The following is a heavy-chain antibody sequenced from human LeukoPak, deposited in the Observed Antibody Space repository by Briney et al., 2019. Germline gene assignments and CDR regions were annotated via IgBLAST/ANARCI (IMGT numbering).Heavy chain of an antibody. CDR1: GGSFSGYY. V-gene: IGHV4-34*01. CDR2: INHSGST. Sequence: SETLSLTCAVYGGSFSGYYWSWIRQPPGKGLEWIGEINHSGSTNYNPSLKSRVTISVDTSKNQFSLKLSSVTAADTAVYYCAGGDRVLTGYRVRPYYFDYWGQGTLVTVSS. D-gene: IGHD3-9*01. CDR3: AGGDRVLTGYRVRPYYFDY. J-gene: IGHJ4*02.